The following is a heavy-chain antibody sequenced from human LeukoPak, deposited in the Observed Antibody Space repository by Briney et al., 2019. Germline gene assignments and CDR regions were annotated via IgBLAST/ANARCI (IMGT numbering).Heavy chain of an antibody. Sequence: GRSLRLSCAASGFTFSSYGMHWVRQAPGKGLEWVAVIWYDGSNKYYADSVKGRFTISRDNSKNTLYLQMNSLRAEDTAVYYCARAHYYDSSGYITYYFDYWGQGTLVTVSS. CDR3: ARAHYYDSSGYITYYFDY. CDR2: IWYDGSNK. J-gene: IGHJ4*02. V-gene: IGHV3-33*01. CDR1: GFTFSSYG. D-gene: IGHD3-22*01.